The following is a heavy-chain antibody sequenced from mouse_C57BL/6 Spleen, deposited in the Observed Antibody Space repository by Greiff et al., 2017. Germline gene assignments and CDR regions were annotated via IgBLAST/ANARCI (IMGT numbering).Heavy chain of an antibody. D-gene: IGHD2-5*01. CDR3: ARVHYSNPFAY. V-gene: IGHV1-69*01. CDR2: IDPSDSYT. CDR1: GYTFTSYW. J-gene: IGHJ3*01. Sequence: QVQLQQPGAELVKPGASVKMSCKASGYTFTSYWITWVKQRPGQGLEWIGEIDPSDSYTNYNQKFKGKSTLTVDKSSSTAYMQLSSLTSEDSAVYYCARVHYSNPFAYWGQGTLVTVSA.